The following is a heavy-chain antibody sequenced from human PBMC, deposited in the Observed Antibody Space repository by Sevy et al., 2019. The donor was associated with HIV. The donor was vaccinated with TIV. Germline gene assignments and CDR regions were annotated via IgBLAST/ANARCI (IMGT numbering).Heavy chain of an antibody. Sequence: GGSLRLSCAVSGFTFSSYWMSWVRQAPGKGLEWVANIKQDGNDKYYVDSVKGRFTISRGNAKNSLYLQMSSLRAEDTAVYYCARDLGSFYYYYMDVWGKGTTVTVSS. D-gene: IGHD7-27*01. V-gene: IGHV3-7*01. J-gene: IGHJ6*03. CDR3: ARDLGSFYYYYMDV. CDR2: IKQDGNDK. CDR1: GFTFSSYW.